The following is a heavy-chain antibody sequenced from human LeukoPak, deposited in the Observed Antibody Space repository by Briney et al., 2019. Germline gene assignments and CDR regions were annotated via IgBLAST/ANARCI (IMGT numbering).Heavy chain of an antibody. V-gene: IGHV4-34*01. CDR2: ISHRGRT. Sequence: PSETLSLTCAVYGGSLSDYYWSWIRQSPGKGLEWIGEISHRGRTYYNLSLKSRVTISIDTSKNQFSLKVNSVSAADTAVYYCARNYGNYEGYYYMDVWGKGTTVTISS. CDR3: ARNYGNYEGYYYMDV. CDR1: GGSLSDYY. J-gene: IGHJ6*03. D-gene: IGHD4-11*01.